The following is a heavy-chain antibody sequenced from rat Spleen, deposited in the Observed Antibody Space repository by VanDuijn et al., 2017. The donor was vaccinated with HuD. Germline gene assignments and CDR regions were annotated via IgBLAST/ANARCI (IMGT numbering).Heavy chain of an antibody. CDR3: AGQWGSPYYFDY. Sequence: EVQLVESGGGLVQPGRSLKLSCAASGFTFSDYNMAWVRQAPKKGLEWVATISYDGSSTYYRDSVKGRFTISRDNAKSTLYLQMDSLRSEDTATYYCAGQWGSPYYFDYWGQGVMVTVSS. CDR2: ISYDGSST. V-gene: IGHV5-7*01. J-gene: IGHJ2*01. CDR1: GFTFSDYN. D-gene: IGHD1-7*01.